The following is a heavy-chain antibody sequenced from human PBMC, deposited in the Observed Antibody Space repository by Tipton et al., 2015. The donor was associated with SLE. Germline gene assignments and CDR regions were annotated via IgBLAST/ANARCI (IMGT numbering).Heavy chain of an antibody. Sequence: LRLSCTVSGGSISSGTFYWNWIRQSAGKGLEWIGRMYTTGTTHYNPSLNSRVTISLDTPKNQFSLRLNSVTAADTAVYYCARDLPLRPFDYWGQGILVTVSS. CDR2: MYTTGTT. CDR3: ARDLPLRPFDY. V-gene: IGHV4-61*02. CDR1: GGSISSGTFY. J-gene: IGHJ4*02.